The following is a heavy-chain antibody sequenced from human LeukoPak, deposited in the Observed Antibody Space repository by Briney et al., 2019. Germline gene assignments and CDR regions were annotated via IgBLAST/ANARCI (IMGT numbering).Heavy chain of an antibody. J-gene: IGHJ6*03. CDR3: AKAAYSGYDPYYYYMDV. D-gene: IGHD5-12*01. CDR1: GFTFDDYA. Sequence: GGSLRLSCAASGFTFDDYAMHWVRQAPGKGLEWVSGLSWNSGSIGYADSVKGRFTIYRDNAKNSLYLQMNSLRAEDTALYYCAKAAYSGYDPYYYYMDVWGKGTTVTVSS. CDR2: LSWNSGSI. V-gene: IGHV3-9*01.